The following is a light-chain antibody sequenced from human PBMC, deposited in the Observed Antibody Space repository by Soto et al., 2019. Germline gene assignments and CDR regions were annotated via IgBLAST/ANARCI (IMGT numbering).Light chain of an antibody. CDR2: GAS. J-gene: IGKJ1*01. V-gene: IGKV3-20*01. Sequence: EIVLTQSPGTLSLSPGERATLSCRASQSVSSSYLAWYQQKPGQAPRLLIYGASSRATAIPDRFSGSGSGTDVTLTISRLEPEDCAVYYCQQFGSSPRGTFGQGTKVEIK. CDR1: QSVSSSY. CDR3: QQFGSSPRGT.